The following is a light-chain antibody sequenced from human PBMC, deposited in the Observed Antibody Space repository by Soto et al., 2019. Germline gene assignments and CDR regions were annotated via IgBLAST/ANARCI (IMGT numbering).Light chain of an antibody. CDR2: GAS. J-gene: IGKJ3*01. Sequence: EIVLTQSPGTLSLSPGERATLSCRASESDSSSFLAWYQQKPGLAPRLLIYGASTRATGIPGRFSGGGSGTDFSLTISRLEPEDFAVYFCQQYGSSPFTFGPGTKVDIK. V-gene: IGKV3-20*01. CDR1: ESDSSSF. CDR3: QQYGSSPFT.